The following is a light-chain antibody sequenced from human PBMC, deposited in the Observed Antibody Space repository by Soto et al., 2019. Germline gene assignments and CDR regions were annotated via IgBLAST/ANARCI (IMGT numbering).Light chain of an antibody. CDR3: QHSISDSPRP. CDR2: SDS. CDR1: QSSSRW. Sequence: DIQMTQSPSTLSASVGDRVTITCRASQSSSRWWAWYKQRPGKPPKLLICSDSSLERGVPPRFTSSGSGKEFTLATSGLKHDVLGTYSCQHSISDSPRPSGQGT. J-gene: IGKJ1*01. V-gene: IGKV1-5*01.